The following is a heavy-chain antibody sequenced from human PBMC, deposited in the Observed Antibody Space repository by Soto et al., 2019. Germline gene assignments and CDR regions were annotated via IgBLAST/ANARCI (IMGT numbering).Heavy chain of an antibody. Sequence: ASVKVSCKASGYTFTSYGISWVRQAPGQGLEWMGWISAYNGNTNYAQKLQGRVTMTTDTSTSTAYMELRSLRSDDTAVYYCASTRRDGYNNYYYYYGMDVWGQGTTVTVSS. D-gene: IGHD5-12*01. CDR3: ASTRRDGYNNYYYYYGMDV. CDR2: ISAYNGNT. J-gene: IGHJ6*02. V-gene: IGHV1-18*01. CDR1: GYTFTSYG.